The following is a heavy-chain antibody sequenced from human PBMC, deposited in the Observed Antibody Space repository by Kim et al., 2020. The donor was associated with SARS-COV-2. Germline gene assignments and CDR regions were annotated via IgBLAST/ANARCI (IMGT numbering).Heavy chain of an antibody. CDR1: GFSFRNYW. Sequence: GGSLRLSCAVSGFSFRNYWMSWVRQAPGKGLEWVALKKGDGSDEHYVDSVKGRFTISRDNAKNSLYLQMNSLRTEDTAIYYCAALDSVQVPGGIWGQGTLVTVSS. D-gene: IGHD2-15*01. CDR3: AALDSVQVPGGI. J-gene: IGHJ4*02. V-gene: IGHV3-7*01. CDR2: KKGDGSDE.